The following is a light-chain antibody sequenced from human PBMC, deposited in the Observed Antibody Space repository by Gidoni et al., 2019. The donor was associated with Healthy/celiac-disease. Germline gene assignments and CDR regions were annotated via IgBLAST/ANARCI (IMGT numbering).Light chain of an antibody. CDR3: QQYNSYSPKSS. V-gene: IGKV1-5*03. J-gene: IGKJ2*04. CDR2: KES. CDR1: QSISSW. Sequence: IQMTQSPSTLSASVGDRVTITCRASQSISSWLAWYQQKPGKATKLLIYKESSLESGVPSRFSGSGSGTEFTLTISSLQPDDFATYYCQQYNSYSPKSSFXXXTKLEIK.